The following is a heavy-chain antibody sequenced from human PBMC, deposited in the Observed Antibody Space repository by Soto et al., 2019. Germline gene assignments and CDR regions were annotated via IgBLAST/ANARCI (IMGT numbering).Heavy chain of an antibody. CDR2: INAGNGHT. CDR1: GYTFTNYA. D-gene: IGHD3-16*01. CDR3: ARGPPHGGSYPVVWFDP. Sequence: ASVKVSCKASGYTFTNYAVHWVRQAPGQRLEWMGWINAGNGHTKYSQKFQARVTITRDTSASTAYMELSSLRSEDTAVYYCARGPPHGGSYPVVWFDPSGQGTLVTVSS. J-gene: IGHJ5*02. V-gene: IGHV1-3*01.